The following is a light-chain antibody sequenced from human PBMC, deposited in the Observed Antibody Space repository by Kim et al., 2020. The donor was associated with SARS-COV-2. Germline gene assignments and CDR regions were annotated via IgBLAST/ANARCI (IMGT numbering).Light chain of an antibody. CDR2: DND. Sequence: QSVLTQPPSVSAAPGQKVTISCSGSSSNIGNSYVSWYQQLPGTAPKLIIFDNDERPSGIPDRFSGSKSGTSATLDITGLQTGDEADYYCGTWDSSLNGGVFGGGTKVTVL. V-gene: IGLV1-51*01. CDR3: GTWDSSLNGGV. CDR1: SSNIGNSY. J-gene: IGLJ2*01.